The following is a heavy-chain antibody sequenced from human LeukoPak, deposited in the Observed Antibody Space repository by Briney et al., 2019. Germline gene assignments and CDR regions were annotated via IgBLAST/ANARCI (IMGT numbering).Heavy chain of an antibody. J-gene: IGHJ3*02. CDR3: ARLISMHDAFDI. Sequence: ASVKVSCKASGYTFTSYGISWVRQAPGQGLEWMGWISAYNGNTNYAQKLQGRVTMTTDTSTSTAYVELRSLRSDDTAVYYCARLISMHDAFDIWGQGTMVTVSS. CDR2: ISAYNGNT. V-gene: IGHV1-18*01. CDR1: GYTFTSYG. D-gene: IGHD2-8*01.